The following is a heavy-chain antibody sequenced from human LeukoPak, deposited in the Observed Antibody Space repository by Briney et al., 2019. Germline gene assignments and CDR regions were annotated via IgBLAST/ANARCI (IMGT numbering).Heavy chain of an antibody. CDR1: GFTFRGFW. CDR2: LNSDGSEG. J-gene: IGHJ3*01. D-gene: IGHD6-6*01. Sequence: PGGSLRLSCAVSGFTFRGFWMSWSRQAPGKGLEWVASLNSDGSEGYYADVVKGRFTISRDNAKNSLYLQINSLRAEDTAVYYCARSSYSSSSSVWGQGTMVTVSS. V-gene: IGHV3-7*03. CDR3: ARSSYSSSSSV.